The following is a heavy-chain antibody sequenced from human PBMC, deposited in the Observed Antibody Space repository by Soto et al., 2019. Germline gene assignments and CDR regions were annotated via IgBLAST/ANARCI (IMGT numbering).Heavy chain of an antibody. CDR3: ARLPTVGDILTGGGGYYYYYEMVD. V-gene: IGHV5-10-1*01. J-gene: IGHJ6*01. CDR2: IDPSDSYT. Sequence: PGESLKISCKGSGYSFTTYWISWVRQMPGKGLEWMGRIDPSDSYTNYSPSFQGHVTFSVDKSIDTAYLQWSSLKASDTAMYYCARLPTVGDILTGGGGYYYYYEMVDWGPGTTLIVSS. CDR1: GYSFTTYW. D-gene: IGHD3-9*01.